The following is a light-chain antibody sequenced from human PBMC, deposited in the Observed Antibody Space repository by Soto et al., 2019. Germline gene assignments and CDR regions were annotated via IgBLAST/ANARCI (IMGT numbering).Light chain of an antibody. V-gene: IGKV1-39*01. CDR2: ESS. CDR1: QNINIY. Sequence: DIELTQSPSSLSASVGDRVTIACRSSQNINIYLNWYQQKPGNAPKLLIFESSSLQSGVPSRFSGSGSRRDLTLTISSLQREDFATYFCQQTSTAPYTFCPGTKVDIK. CDR3: QQTSTAPYT. J-gene: IGKJ3*01.